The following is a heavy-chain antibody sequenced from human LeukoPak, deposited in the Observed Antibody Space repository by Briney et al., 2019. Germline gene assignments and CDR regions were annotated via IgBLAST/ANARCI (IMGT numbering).Heavy chain of an antibody. CDR3: ARVVGATKEEYYFDY. CDR2: ISSSTGYI. J-gene: IGHJ4*02. Sequence: GGSLRLSCAASGFTFSSYNMNWVRQAPGKGLEWVSPISSSTGYIYYADSVKGRFTISRDNAKNSLYLQMNSLRAEDTAVYYCARVVGATKEEYYFDYWGQGTLVTVSS. V-gene: IGHV3-21*01. D-gene: IGHD1-26*01. CDR1: GFTFSSYN.